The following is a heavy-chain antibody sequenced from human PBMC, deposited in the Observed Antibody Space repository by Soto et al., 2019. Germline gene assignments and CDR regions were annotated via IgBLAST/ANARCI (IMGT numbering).Heavy chain of an antibody. J-gene: IGHJ5*02. CDR3: ARLRYGGWSDD. CDR1: GFTFSNYW. D-gene: IGHD3-9*01. CDR2: INSDGSTI. Sequence: GGSLRLSCAASGFTFSNYWMHWVRQGPGKGLQWVSRINSDGSTINYADAVKGRFAISRDNGKDTLYLQMNSLRVEDTGTYYCARLRYGGWSDDWGQGTLVTVSS. V-gene: IGHV3-74*01.